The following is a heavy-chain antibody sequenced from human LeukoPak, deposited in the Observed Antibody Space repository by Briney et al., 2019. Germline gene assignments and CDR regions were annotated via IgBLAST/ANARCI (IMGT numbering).Heavy chain of an antibody. V-gene: IGHV4-4*09. CDR3: ARGGSSWHPWNWFDP. J-gene: IGHJ5*02. CDR2: IYTSGST. Sequence: SETLSLTCTVSGGSISSYYWSWIRQPPGKGLEWIGYIYTSGSTNYNPSPKSRVTISVDTSKNQFSLKLSSVTAADTAVYYCARGGSSWHPWNWFDPWGQGTLVTVSS. D-gene: IGHD6-13*01. CDR1: GGSISSYY.